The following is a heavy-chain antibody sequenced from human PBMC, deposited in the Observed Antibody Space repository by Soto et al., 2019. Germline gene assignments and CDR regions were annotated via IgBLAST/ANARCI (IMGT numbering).Heavy chain of an antibody. D-gene: IGHD5-12*01. V-gene: IGHV3-72*01. CDR3: TRASTVAIDY. J-gene: IGHJ4*02. Sequence: EVRLVESGGGLVQPGGSLRLSCAAAGFSFSDHYMDWVRQTPGKGLEWVGRSRNKAKSYTTDYAASVKGRFTVSRDDSENSFYLQMNSLKTEDTAVYYCTRASTVAIDYWGQGTLVTVSS. CDR1: GFSFSDHY. CDR2: SRNKAKSYTT.